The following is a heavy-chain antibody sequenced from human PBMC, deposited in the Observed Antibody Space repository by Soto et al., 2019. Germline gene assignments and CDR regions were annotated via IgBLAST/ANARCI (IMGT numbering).Heavy chain of an antibody. Sequence: QITLKGSGPPLVKPTQPLTLTSPFFGLAVTTSGVVAAWIRPPRGKALEWLALIYWDDDRRYSPSLKSRLTITKDTSKNQVVLTMTNMDPVDTATYYCAHRQGLNWFDPWGQGTLVTVSS. V-gene: IGHV2-5*02. J-gene: IGHJ5*02. CDR3: AHRQGLNWFDP. CDR1: GLAVTTSGVV. CDR2: IYWDDDR.